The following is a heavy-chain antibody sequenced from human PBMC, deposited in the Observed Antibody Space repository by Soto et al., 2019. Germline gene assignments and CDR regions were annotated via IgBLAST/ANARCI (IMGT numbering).Heavy chain of an antibody. CDR1: GFTFSSYA. V-gene: IGHV3-23*01. J-gene: IGHJ3*02. CDR3: AKDPPSSSSNSFDI. D-gene: IGHD2-2*01. Sequence: GGSLRLSCAASGFTFSSYAMNWVRQAPGQGLEWVSFISGSGGTTYYADSVKGRFTISRDKSKSTLLLQMDSLRAEDTAMYYCAKDPPSSSSNSFDIWGQGTMVTVSS. CDR2: ISGSGGTT.